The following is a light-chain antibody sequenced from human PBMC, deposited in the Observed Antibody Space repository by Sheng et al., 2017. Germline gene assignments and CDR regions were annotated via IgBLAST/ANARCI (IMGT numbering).Light chain of an antibody. CDR2: AAS. V-gene: IGKV1-39*01. CDR3: QQSYSTFRT. J-gene: IGKJ1*01. Sequence: DIQMTQSPSSLSAFVGDRVTITCRASQSISSYLNWYQQKPGKAPKLLIYAASSLQSGVPSRFSGSGSGTDFTLTISSLQPEDFATYYCQQSYSTFRTFGQGTKVE. CDR1: QSISSY.